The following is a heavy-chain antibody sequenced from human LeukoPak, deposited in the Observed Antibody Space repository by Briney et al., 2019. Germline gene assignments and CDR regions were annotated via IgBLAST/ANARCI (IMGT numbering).Heavy chain of an antibody. J-gene: IGHJ4*02. CDR3: ASHSNRDY. D-gene: IGHD4-11*01. CDR2: ISYDGSNK. CDR1: GFSFNFFW. Sequence: GGSLRLSCAASGFSFNFFWMSWVRQAPGKGLEWVAVISYDGSNKYYADSVKGRFTISRDNSKNTLYLQMNSLRAEDTAVYYCASHSNRDYWGQGTLVTVSS. V-gene: IGHV3-30-3*01.